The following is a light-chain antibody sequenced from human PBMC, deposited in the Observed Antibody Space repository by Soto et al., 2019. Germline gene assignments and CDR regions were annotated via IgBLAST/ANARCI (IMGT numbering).Light chain of an antibody. CDR3: QQLFDSPIT. Sequence: DIQMTQSPSTLPASVGDRVTITCRASQSIDRWLAWYQQRPGKAPKILIYDVSNLESGVPSRFSATVSGTEFSLTITSLQPEDFATYYCQQLFDSPITFGQGTRLEIK. CDR1: QSIDRW. V-gene: IGKV1-5*01. CDR2: DVS. J-gene: IGKJ5*01.